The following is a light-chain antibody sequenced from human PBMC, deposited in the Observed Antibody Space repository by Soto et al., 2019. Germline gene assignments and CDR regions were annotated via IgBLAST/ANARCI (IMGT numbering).Light chain of an antibody. CDR3: QSYDSSMSGYV. Sequence: QSVLTQPPSVSGAPGQRVTISCTWSSSNIGAGYDVQWYQQLPGTTPKLLIYGNTNRPSGVPDRFSGSKSVTSASLAITGLQAEDEADYYCQSYDSSMSGYVFGTGTKVTVL. J-gene: IGLJ1*01. CDR1: SSNIGAGYD. V-gene: IGLV1-40*01. CDR2: GNT.